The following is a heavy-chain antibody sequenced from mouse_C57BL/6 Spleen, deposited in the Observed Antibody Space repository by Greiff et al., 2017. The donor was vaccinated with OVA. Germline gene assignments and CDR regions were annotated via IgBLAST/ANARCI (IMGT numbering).Heavy chain of an antibody. D-gene: IGHD2-3*01. CDR3: TRSPSYDGYYYFDY. CDR2: IDPETGGT. Sequence: QVQLKESGAELVRPGASVTLSCKASGYTFTDYEMHWVKQTPVHGLEWIGAIDPETGGTAYNQKFKGKAILTADKSSSTAYMELRSLTSEDSAVYYCTRSPSYDGYYYFDYWGQGTTLTVSS. J-gene: IGHJ2*01. CDR1: GYTFTDYE. V-gene: IGHV1-15*01.